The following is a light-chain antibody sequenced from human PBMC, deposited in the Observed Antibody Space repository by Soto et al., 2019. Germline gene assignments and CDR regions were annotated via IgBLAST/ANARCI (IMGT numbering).Light chain of an antibody. V-gene: IGKV3-11*01. J-gene: IGKJ5*01. Sequence: EIVLTQSPATLSLSPGEKATHSCRASQNVSSYLAWYQQKPGQAPRLLIYDASNRATGIPARFSGSGSGTDFTLTISSLEPEDFAVYYCQQRSNPITFGQGTRLEIK. CDR1: QNVSSY. CDR2: DAS. CDR3: QQRSNPIT.